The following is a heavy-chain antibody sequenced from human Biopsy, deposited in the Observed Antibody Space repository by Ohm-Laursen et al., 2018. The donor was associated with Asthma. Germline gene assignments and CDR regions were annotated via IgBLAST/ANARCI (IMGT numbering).Heavy chain of an antibody. CDR1: GFTFSRYV. V-gene: IGHV3-30*04. Sequence: SLRLSCTAPGFTFSRYVMHWVRQAPGKGLEWVAVISNDGKNEYYGDSVKGRFTISRDKSKSTLYLQLNSLRAEDTAVYYCPKDVFPGWEVRRGPDYWGQGTLATVSA. D-gene: IGHD1-26*01. J-gene: IGHJ4*02. CDR2: ISNDGKNE. CDR3: PKDVFPGWEVRRGPDY.